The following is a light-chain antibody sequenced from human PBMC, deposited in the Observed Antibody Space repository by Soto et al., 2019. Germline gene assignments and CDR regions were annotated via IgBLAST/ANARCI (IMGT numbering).Light chain of an antibody. CDR2: ATS. CDR3: QQYNHWPRMLS. Sequence: EIVLTQSPATLYVSPGERATLSCRAIQSLSSNVAWYQQRPGQAPRLLIYATSSRASDVPARFSGGGSGTEFTLTIASLQSEDFAIYYCQQYNHWPRMLSFGGGTKVDI. CDR1: QSLSSN. V-gene: IGKV3-15*01. J-gene: IGKJ4*01.